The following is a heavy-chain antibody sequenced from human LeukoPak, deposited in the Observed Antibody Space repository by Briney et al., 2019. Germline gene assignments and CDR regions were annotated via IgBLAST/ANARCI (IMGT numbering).Heavy chain of an antibody. Sequence: SETLPLTCTVSGGSISSSSYYWGWIRQPPGKGLEWIGSIYYSGSTYYNPSLKSRVTISVDTSKNQFSLKLSSVTAADTAVCYCARRQLVRNFDYWGQGTLVTVSS. V-gene: IGHV4-39*01. CDR1: GGSISSSSYY. CDR2: IYYSGST. CDR3: ARRQLVRNFDY. J-gene: IGHJ4*02. D-gene: IGHD6-6*01.